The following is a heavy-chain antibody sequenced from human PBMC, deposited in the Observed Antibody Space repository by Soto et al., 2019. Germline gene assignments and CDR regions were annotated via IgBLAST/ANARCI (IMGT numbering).Heavy chain of an antibody. V-gene: IGHV4-4*07. CDR3: VRDGTKTLRDWFDP. D-gene: IGHD1-1*01. CDR1: GASISGFY. CDR2: IYATGTT. Sequence: QVQLQESGPGLVKPSETLSLTCTVSGASISGFYWSWIRKSAGKGLEWIGRIYATGTTDYNPSLTCRVMISVDTSKKQFSLKLRSLTAAATAVYYCVRDGTKTLRDWFDPWGQGISGTVSS. J-gene: IGHJ5*02.